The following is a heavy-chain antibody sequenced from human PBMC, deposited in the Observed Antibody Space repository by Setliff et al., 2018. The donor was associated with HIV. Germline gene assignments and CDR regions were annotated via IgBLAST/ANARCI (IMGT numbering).Heavy chain of an antibody. D-gene: IGHD4-4*01. Sequence: PSETLSLTCTVAGGSTSSSSYYWGWIRQPPGMGLEWIASIYHNGNTYYNPSLKSRVTMSVDTSKNQFSLTLSSVTAADTAVYYCATSLITVPPDAFDIWGQGTMVTVSS. J-gene: IGHJ3*02. V-gene: IGHV4-39*07. CDR2: IYHNGNT. CDR1: GGSTSSSSYY. CDR3: ATSLITVPPDAFDI.